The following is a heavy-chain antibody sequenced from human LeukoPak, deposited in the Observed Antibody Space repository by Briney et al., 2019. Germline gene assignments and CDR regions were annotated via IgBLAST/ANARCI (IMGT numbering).Heavy chain of an antibody. J-gene: IGHJ4*02. Sequence: PSETLSLTCIVSGESISSDNYYWSCIRQPPGKGLEWIGYIYYSGSTNYNPSLKSRVTISVDTSKNQFSLKLSSVTAADTAVYYCARDHDSSGYLGYWGQGTLVTVSS. V-gene: IGHV4-61*01. CDR3: ARDHDSSGYLGY. CDR1: GESISSDNYY. CDR2: IYYSGST. D-gene: IGHD3-22*01.